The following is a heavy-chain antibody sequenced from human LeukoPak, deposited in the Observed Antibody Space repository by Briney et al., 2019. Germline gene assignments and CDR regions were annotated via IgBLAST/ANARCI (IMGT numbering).Heavy chain of an antibody. CDR1: GYTFTGYY. CDR2: INPNSGGT. J-gene: IGHJ4*02. CDR3: AIGYYGSGSYYRR. D-gene: IGHD3-10*01. V-gene: IGHV1-2*02. Sequence: ASVKVSCKASGYTFTGYYMHWVRQAPGQGLEWMGWINPNSGGTNYAQKFQGRVTMTRDTSISTAYMELSRPRSDDTAVYYCAIGYYGSGSYYRRWGQGTLVTVSS.